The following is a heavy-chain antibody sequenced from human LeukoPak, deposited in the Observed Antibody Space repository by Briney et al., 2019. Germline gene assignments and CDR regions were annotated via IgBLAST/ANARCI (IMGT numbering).Heavy chain of an antibody. V-gene: IGHV5-51*01. CDR1: GYRFTSYW. J-gene: IGHJ4*02. D-gene: IGHD6-19*01. CDR2: IYPDDSDT. Sequence: GESLKISCKGSGYRFTSYWIGWVRQMPGKGLEWMGIIYPDDSDTRYSPSFQGQVTISADKSISTVYLQWSSLKASDSAMYYCARRREASAWYQRVFFDYWGQGTLVTVSS. CDR3: ARRREASAWYQRVFFDY.